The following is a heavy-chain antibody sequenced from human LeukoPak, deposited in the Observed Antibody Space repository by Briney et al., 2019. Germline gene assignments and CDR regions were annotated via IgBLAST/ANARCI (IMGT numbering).Heavy chain of an antibody. V-gene: IGHV4-4*02. D-gene: IGHD3-10*01. CDR2: IYHSGNT. CDR3: ARGLLSMIRGGSLLGRIDP. Sequence: SETLSLTCAVSGDSISSSNWWSWVRQPPGKGLEWIGEIYHSGNTNYNPPLKSRVTISLDKSKNQFSLKLTSVTAADTAVYYCARGLLSMIRGGSLLGRIDPWGQGTLVIVSS. J-gene: IGHJ5*02. CDR1: GDSISSSNW.